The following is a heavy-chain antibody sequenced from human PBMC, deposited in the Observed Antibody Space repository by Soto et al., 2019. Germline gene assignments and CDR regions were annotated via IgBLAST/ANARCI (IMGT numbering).Heavy chain of an antibody. CDR2: IIPISGTT. CDR1: GGTFNSYA. J-gene: IGHJ3*02. V-gene: IGHV1-69*01. CDR3: ARDSVTYYYDSSGPYAFEI. D-gene: IGHD3-22*01. Sequence: QVQLVQSGAEVKKPGSSVKVSCKASGGTFNSYAISWVRQAPGQGLEWMGGIIPISGTTNYAQKFQGRVTITADESTSSAYMALSSWRSEDTAVYYCARDSVTYYYDSSGPYAFEIWGQGTLVTVSS.